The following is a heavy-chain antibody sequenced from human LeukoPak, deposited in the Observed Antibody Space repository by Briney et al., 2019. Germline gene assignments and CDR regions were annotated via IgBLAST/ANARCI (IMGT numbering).Heavy chain of an antibody. CDR2: IIPIFGTA. J-gene: IGHJ3*02. D-gene: IGHD3-3*01. CDR1: GGTFSSYA. V-gene: IGHV1-69*05. CDR3: ARGPRITIFGVVMANDAFDI. Sequence: SVKVSCKASGGTFSSYAISWVRQAPGQGLEWMGGIIPIFGTANYAQKFQGRVIMTRDTSSSTAYMELSRLRFDDTVVYYCARGPRITIFGVVMANDAFDIWGQGTMVTVSS.